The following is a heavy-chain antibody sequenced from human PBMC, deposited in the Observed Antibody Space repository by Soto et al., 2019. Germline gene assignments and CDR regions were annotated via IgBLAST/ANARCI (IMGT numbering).Heavy chain of an antibody. V-gene: IGHV5-51*01. CDR2: IYPGDSDT. D-gene: IGHD6-13*01. J-gene: IGHJ6*02. CDR1: GYSFTSYW. CDR3: ARTAAAGKYYYGVDV. Sequence: EVQLVQSGAEVKKPGASLKISCKGSGYSFTSYWIGWVRQMPGKGLEWLGIIYPGDSDTRYSPSFQGQVTISADKSISTAYLQWSSLKASDTAIYYCARTAAAGKYYYGVDVWGQGTTVTVSS.